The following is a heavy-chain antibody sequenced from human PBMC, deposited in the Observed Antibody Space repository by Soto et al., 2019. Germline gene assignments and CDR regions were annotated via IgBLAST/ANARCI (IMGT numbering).Heavy chain of an antibody. D-gene: IGHD2-15*01. CDR2: IIPIFVTA. Sequence: QVQLVQSGAEVKKPGSSVKVSCKAPGGTFSSYAISWVRQAPGQGLEWMGGIIPIFVTANYAQKFQGRVKITADQSTSTGYMELSSLRSDDTAVYYCARSQGGSSSLDIYYYYYYGMDVWGQGTTVTVSS. CDR1: GGTFSSYA. CDR3: ARSQGGSSSLDIYYYYYYGMDV. V-gene: IGHV1-69*01. J-gene: IGHJ6*02.